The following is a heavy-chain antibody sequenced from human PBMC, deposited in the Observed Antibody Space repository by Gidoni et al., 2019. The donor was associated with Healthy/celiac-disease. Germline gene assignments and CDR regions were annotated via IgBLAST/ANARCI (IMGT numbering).Heavy chain of an antibody. CDR3: ARDTRIGSYDVAFDI. J-gene: IGHJ3*02. Sequence: QVQLVASGGGVVQPGRSLRLSCAASGFTFSRYGMHWVRQALGKGLAWVAVIWYDGSNKYYADSVKGRFTISRDNSKNTLYLQMNSLRAEDTAVYYCARDTRIGSYDVAFDIWGQGTMVTVSS. V-gene: IGHV3-33*01. CDR1: GFTFSRYG. CDR2: IWYDGSNK. D-gene: IGHD1-26*01.